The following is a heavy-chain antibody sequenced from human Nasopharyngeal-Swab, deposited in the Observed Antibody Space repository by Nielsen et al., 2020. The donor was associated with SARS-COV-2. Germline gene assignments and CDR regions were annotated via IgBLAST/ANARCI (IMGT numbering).Heavy chain of an antibody. V-gene: IGHV4-31*03. CDR3: TRHPYPVGWFDP. CDR1: GGSISSGGYY. Sequence: SETLSLTCTVSGGSISSGGYYWSWIRQHPGKGLEWIGYIYYSGSTYYNPSLKSRVTISVDTSKNQFSLKLSSVTAADTAVYYCTRHPYPVGWFDPWGQGTLVTVSS. CDR2: IYYSGST. D-gene: IGHD3-10*01. J-gene: IGHJ5*02.